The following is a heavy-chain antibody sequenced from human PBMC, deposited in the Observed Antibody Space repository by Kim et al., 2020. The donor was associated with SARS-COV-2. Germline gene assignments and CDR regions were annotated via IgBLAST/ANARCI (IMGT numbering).Heavy chain of an antibody. CDR3: ARETYYGSGSVSVYYFDY. Sequence: QGRVTITADESTSTAYMELSSLRSEDTAVYYCARETYYGSGSVSVYYFDYWGQGTLVTVSS. D-gene: IGHD3-10*01. V-gene: IGHV1-69*01. J-gene: IGHJ4*02.